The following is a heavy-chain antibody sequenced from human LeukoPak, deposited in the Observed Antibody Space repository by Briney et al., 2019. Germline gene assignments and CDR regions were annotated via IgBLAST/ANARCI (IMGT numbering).Heavy chain of an antibody. CDR1: GFTFSSYA. CDR2: ISGSGGST. CDR3: ARGRGTGYYTLYYYYGMDV. J-gene: IGHJ6*02. V-gene: IGHV3-23*01. D-gene: IGHD3/OR15-3a*01. Sequence: GGSLRLSCAASGFTFSSYAMSWVRQAPGKGLEWVSAISGSGGSTYYADSVKGRFTISRDNAKNSLYLQMNSLRAKDTAVYYCARGRGTGYYTLYYYYGMDVWGQGTTVTVSS.